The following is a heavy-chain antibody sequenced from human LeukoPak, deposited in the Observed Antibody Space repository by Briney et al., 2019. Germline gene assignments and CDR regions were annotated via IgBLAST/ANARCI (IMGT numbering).Heavy chain of an antibody. J-gene: IGHJ4*02. CDR1: GFTFSNYA. Sequence: GGSLRLSCAASGFTFSNYAMSWVRQAPGEGLEWVSLIRGDADGIYYTDSVEGRFTISRDNSKNTLYLQMNSMRAEDTAVYYCAKAYGNAYPYYFDYWGQGALVTVSS. CDR3: AKAYGNAYPYYFDY. CDR2: IRGDADGI. V-gene: IGHV3-23*01. D-gene: IGHD3-16*01.